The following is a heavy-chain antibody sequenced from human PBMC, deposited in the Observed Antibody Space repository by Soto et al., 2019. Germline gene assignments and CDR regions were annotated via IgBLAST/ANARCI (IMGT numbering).Heavy chain of an antibody. V-gene: IGHV4-59*01. D-gene: IGHD1-1*01. J-gene: IGHJ5*02. CDR1: GGSISSYY. CDR2: IYYSGST. CDR3: ARGRRYNWNVGWFDP. Sequence: QVQLQESGPGLVKPSETLSLTCTVSGGSISSYYWSWIRQPPGKGLEWIGYIYYSGSTNYNPSLKSRVTISVDTAKNQYPLKLSSVTAADTAVYYCARGRRYNWNVGWFDPWGQGTLVTVSS.